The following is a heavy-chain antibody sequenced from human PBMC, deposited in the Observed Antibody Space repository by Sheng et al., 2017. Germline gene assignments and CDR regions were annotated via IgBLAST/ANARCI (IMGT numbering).Heavy chain of an antibody. V-gene: IGHV4-38-2*02. J-gene: IGHJ5*02. D-gene: IGHD1-26*01. Sequence: QVQLQESGPGLVKPSETLSLTCAVSGYSISSGYYWGWIRQPPGKGLEWIGSIYHSGSTYYNPSLKSRVTISVGTSKNQFSLKLSSVTAADTAVYYCARDGSGSYSSNSGHNWFDPWGQGTLVTVSS. CDR3: ARDGSGSYSSNSGHNWFDP. CDR2: IYHSGST. CDR1: GYSISSGYY.